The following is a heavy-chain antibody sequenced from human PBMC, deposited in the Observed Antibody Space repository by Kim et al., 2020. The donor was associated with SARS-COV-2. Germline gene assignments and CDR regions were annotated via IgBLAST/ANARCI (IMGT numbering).Heavy chain of an antibody. CDR2: IYSGGST. CDR1: GFTVSSNY. J-gene: IGHJ6*02. CDR3: ARDPLTLGMDV. D-gene: IGHD7-27*01. V-gene: IGHV3-53*01. Sequence: GGSLRLSCAASGFTVSSNYMSWVRQAPGKGLEWVSVIYSGGSTYYADSVKGRFTISRDNSKNTLYRQMNSLRAEDTAGYYCARDPLTLGMDVWGQGTTVTVSS.